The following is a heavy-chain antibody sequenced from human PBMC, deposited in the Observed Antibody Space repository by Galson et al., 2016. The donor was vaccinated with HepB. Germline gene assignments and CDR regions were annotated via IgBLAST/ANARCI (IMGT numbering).Heavy chain of an antibody. V-gene: IGHV3-23*01. CDR2: ISGSGGST. CDR1: GFALGGYA. Sequence: SLRLSCAASGFALGGYAMSWVRQAPGKGLEWVSGISGSGGSTYYADSVKGRFSISRDNLKNTVDLQMNSLRAEDTAVYYCAKVGDKYYFDYWGQGTLVTVSS. J-gene: IGHJ4*02. D-gene: IGHD4-17*01. CDR3: AKVGDKYYFDY.